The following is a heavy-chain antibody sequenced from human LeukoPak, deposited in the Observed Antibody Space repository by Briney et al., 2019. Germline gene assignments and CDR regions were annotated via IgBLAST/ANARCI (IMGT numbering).Heavy chain of an antibody. V-gene: IGHV1-8*03. Sequence: ASVTVSCKASGYTFTSYDINWVRQATAQGLEWMGWMNPITGNTGYAQKFQGRVTISKNTSISTAYMELSILRSEDTAVYYCARKRYSSSSNYYYMDVWGRGTTVTVSS. D-gene: IGHD6-6*01. CDR2: MNPITGNT. CDR1: GYTFTSYD. J-gene: IGHJ6*03. CDR3: ARKRYSSSSNYYYMDV.